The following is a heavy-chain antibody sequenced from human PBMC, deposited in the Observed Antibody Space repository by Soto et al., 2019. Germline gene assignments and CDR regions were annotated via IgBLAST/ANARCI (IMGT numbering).Heavy chain of an antibody. J-gene: IGHJ6*02. CDR3: ARESKPYYDFWSGYYRTNYYYYGMDV. CDR2: IKQDGSEK. D-gene: IGHD3-3*01. Sequence: PGGSLRLSCAASGFTFSRYWMSWVRQAPGKGLEWVANIKQDGSEKYYADSVKGRFTISRDNAKNSLYLQMNSLRDEDTAVYYFARESKPYYDFWSGYYRTNYYYYGMDVWGQGTTVTVSS. CDR1: GFTFSRYW. V-gene: IGHV3-7*01.